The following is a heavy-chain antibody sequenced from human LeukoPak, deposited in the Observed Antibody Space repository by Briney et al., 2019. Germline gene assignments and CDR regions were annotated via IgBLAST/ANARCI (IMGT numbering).Heavy chain of an antibody. V-gene: IGHV3-30-3*01. CDR1: GFTFSSYA. CDR3: ARAPSSGSLRLSRFLDI. Sequence: GGSLRLSCAASGFTFSSYAMHWVRQAPGKGLEWVAVISYDGSNKYYADSVKGRFTISRDNSKNTLYLQMNSLRAEDTAVYYCARAPSSGSLRLSRFLDIWGQGTMVTVSS. J-gene: IGHJ3*02. CDR2: ISYDGSNK. D-gene: IGHD1-26*01.